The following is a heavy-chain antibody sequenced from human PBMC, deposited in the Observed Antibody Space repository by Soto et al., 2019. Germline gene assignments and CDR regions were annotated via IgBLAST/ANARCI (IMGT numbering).Heavy chain of an antibody. D-gene: IGHD3-16*01. CDR2: FSATGVST. Sequence: GWSLRLSCAASGFTFSTYAMGWVRQAPGKGLEWVSVFSATGVSTYNADSVKGRFTISRDNSKDTLYLEMSTLRAEDTAVYYCARAPRTYDFPYYFDYWGHGTLVTVSS. V-gene: IGHV3-23*01. CDR3: ARAPRTYDFPYYFDY. J-gene: IGHJ4*01. CDR1: GFTFSTYA.